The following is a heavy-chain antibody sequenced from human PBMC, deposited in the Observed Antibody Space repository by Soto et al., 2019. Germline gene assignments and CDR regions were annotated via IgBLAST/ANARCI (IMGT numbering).Heavy chain of an antibody. Sequence: VQLVESGGGLVQPGGSLRLSCAASGFTFSSYAMSWVRQAPGKGLEWIGYIYHSGSTYYNPSLKSRVTISVDRSKNQFSLKLSSVTAADTAVYYCARGRVGATKVPNAFDIWGQGTMVTVSS. D-gene: IGHD1-26*01. V-gene: IGHV4-30-2*01. CDR1: GFTFSSYA. CDR2: IYHSGST. CDR3: ARGRVGATKVPNAFDI. J-gene: IGHJ3*02.